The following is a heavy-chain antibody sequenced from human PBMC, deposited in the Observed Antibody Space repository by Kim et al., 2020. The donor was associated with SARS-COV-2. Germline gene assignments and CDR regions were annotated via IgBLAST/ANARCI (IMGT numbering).Heavy chain of an antibody. CDR1: GFAFDDYA. Sequence: GGSLRLSCAASGFAFDDYALHWVRQVPGKGLEWVSLITGDGRSAYYADSVKGRFTIFRDNSESTLYLQMNSLRTADTALYYCTKTLRKSGSGSYYDSWGQGTLVTVSS. CDR3: TKTLRKSGSGSYYDS. J-gene: IGHJ5*01. D-gene: IGHD3-10*01. V-gene: IGHV3-43*02. CDR2: ITGDGRSA.